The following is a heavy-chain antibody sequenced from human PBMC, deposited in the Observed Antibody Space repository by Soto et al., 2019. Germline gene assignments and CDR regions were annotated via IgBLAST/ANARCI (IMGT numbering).Heavy chain of an antibody. V-gene: IGHV1-18*01. J-gene: IGHJ6*02. Sequence: VKVSCKAYGYTFTIYGISWVRQAPGQGLEWMGWISAYNGNTNYAQKLQGRVTMTTDTSTSTAYMELRSLRSDDTAVYYCARDPYCSCFLYYYYGMDFWGQGTTDTVSS. CDR1: GYTFTIYG. CDR2: ISAYNGNT. CDR3: ARDPYCSCFLYYYYGMDF. D-gene: IGHD6-13*01.